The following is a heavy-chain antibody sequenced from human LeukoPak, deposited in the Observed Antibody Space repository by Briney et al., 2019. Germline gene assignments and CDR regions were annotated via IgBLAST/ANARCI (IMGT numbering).Heavy chain of an antibody. V-gene: IGHV3-23*01. J-gene: IGHJ6*02. CDR1: GFTFSSYA. CDR2: ISGSGGST. D-gene: IGHD2-2*01. Sequence: GGSLRLSCAASGFTFSSYAMSWVRQAPGKGLEWVSAISGSGGSTYYADSVKGRFTISRGNSKDTLYLQMNSLRAEDTAVYYCAKDPIAPYCSSTSCYVEYGMDVWGQGTTVTVSS. CDR3: AKDPIAPYCSSTSCYVEYGMDV.